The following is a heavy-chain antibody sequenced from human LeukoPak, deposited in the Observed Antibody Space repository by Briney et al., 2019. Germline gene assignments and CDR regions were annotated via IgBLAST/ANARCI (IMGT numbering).Heavy chain of an antibody. CDR2: IYYSGST. Sequence: SETLSLTCTVSGGSISSYYWSWIRQPPGKGLEWIGYIYYSGSTNYNPSLKSRVTISVDTSKNQFSLKLSSVIAADTAVYYCARDRTIRGLDYWGQGTLVTVSS. J-gene: IGHJ4*02. CDR3: ARDRTIRGLDY. V-gene: IGHV4-59*01. D-gene: IGHD3-10*01. CDR1: GGSISSYY.